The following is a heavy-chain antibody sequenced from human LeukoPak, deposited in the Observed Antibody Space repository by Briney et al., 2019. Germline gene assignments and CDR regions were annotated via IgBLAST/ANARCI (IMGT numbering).Heavy chain of an antibody. CDR2: IKSKTDGGTT. J-gene: IGHJ4*02. CDR1: GFTFSNAW. D-gene: IGHD3-9*01. CDR3: TTIDRRYFDAGDDY. V-gene: IGHV3-15*01. Sequence: PGGSLRLSCAASGFTFSNAWMSWVRQAPGKGLEWVGRIKSKTDGGTTDYAAPVKGRFTISRDDSKNTLYLQMNSLKTEDTAVYYCTTIDRRYFDAGDDYWGQGTMVTVAS.